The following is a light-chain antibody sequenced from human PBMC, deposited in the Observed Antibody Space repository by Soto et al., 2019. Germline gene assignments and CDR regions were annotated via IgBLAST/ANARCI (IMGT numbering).Light chain of an antibody. CDR2: GAS. Sequence: EIVMTQSPATLSVSTGERATLSCRASQSVSSNLAWYQQKPGQAPRLLIYGASTRATGIPARFSGSGSWTEFTLTISSLQSEDFAVYYCQQYNNWPPMYTFGQGTKLEIK. J-gene: IGKJ2*01. CDR3: QQYNNWPPMYT. V-gene: IGKV3-15*01. CDR1: QSVSSN.